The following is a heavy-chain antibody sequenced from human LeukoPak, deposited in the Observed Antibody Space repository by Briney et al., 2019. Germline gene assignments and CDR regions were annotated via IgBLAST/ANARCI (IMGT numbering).Heavy chain of an antibody. CDR2: IYYSGSI. CDR3: ARGNGYSGYDGEGFDY. J-gene: IGHJ4*02. Sequence: PSETLSLTCTVSGGSISSYYWSWIRQPPGKGLEWIGYIYYSGSINYNPSLKSRVTISVDTSKNQFSLKLSSVTAADTAVYYCARGNGYSGYDGEGFDYWGQGTLVTVSS. D-gene: IGHD5-12*01. CDR1: GGSISSYY. V-gene: IGHV4-59*08.